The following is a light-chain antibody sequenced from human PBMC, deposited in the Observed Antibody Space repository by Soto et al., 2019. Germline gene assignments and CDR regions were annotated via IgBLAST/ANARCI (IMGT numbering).Light chain of an antibody. V-gene: IGKV3-11*01. CDR1: LSVSSS. J-gene: IGKJ1*01. CDR2: SGY. Sequence: VVTQSPATLSLSPGERATLSCRASLSVSSSVAWYQHQPGQSPRLVIYSGYKRAADIPGRFSGSGSGTDFTIIISGLEIEDFARYYCQQRYSWRRVFGQGTKVDIK. CDR3: QQRYSWRRV.